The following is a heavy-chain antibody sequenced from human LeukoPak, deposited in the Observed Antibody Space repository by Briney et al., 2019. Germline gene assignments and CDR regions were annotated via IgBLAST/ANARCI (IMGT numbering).Heavy chain of an antibody. D-gene: IGHD4-17*01. CDR3: ARGLATVNYYYYYGMDV. V-gene: IGHV3-21*01. CDR1: GFTFSRYS. CDR2: IIGSSSYI. J-gene: IGHJ6*01. Sequence: GGSLRLSCAASGFTFSRYSMNWVRQAPGKGGEWVSSIIGSSSYIYYADSVQGGFTISRDNAKNSLYLQMNSLRAEDTAVYYCARGLATVNYYYYYGMDVWGQGTTVTVSS.